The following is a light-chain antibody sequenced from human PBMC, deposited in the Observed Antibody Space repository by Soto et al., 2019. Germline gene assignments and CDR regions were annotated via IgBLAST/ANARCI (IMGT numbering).Light chain of an antibody. Sequence: IVLTQSPRALCFSPGAKASLSYSSSQSVSSYLAWYQQKPGQAPRLLIYDASNRATGIPARFSGSGSGTDFTLTISSLEPEDFAVYYCQQRSNWAPITFGQGTRLEIK. V-gene: IGKV3-11*01. CDR2: DAS. CDR3: QQRSNWAPIT. CDR1: QSVSSY. J-gene: IGKJ5*01.